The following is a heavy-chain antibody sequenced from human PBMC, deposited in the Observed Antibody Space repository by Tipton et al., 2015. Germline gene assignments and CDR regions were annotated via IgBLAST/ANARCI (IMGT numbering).Heavy chain of an antibody. CDR3: ARNTGEFLIPMFFNP. CDR2: INRDGTYT. D-gene: IGHD3-16*01. J-gene: IGHJ5*02. V-gene: IGHV3-74*01. CDR1: GFIFSGHW. Sequence: SLRFSCLASGFIFSGHWMHWVRQAPGKGLIWVARINRDGTYTGYADSVKGRFTISRDNAKNTLSLQMNSLRAEDTAMYYCARNTGEFLIPMFFNPWGQGTLVTVSS.